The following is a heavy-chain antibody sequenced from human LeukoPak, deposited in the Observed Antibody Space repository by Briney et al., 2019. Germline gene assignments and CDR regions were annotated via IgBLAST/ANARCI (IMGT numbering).Heavy chain of an antibody. Sequence: GGSLRLSCAASGFTFSSYWMHWVRHAPGKGLVWVSRINSDGSSTSHADSVKGRFTISRDNAKNSLYLQMNSLRTEDTAVYYCARGRGNPPSFDYWGQGTLVTVSS. D-gene: IGHD4-23*01. V-gene: IGHV3-74*01. CDR2: INSDGSST. CDR3: ARGRGNPPSFDY. CDR1: GFTFSSYW. J-gene: IGHJ4*02.